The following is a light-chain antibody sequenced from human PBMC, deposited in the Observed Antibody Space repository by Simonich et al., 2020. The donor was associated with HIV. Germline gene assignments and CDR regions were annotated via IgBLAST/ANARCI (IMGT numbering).Light chain of an antibody. J-gene: IGKJ2*01. CDR3: HQSSSLPYT. Sequence: EIVLTKSPDFQSVTSKEKVTISCRASQSIGSSLHWYQQKPDQSPKLLIKDVTQSFSGVPSRFRGSVSGTDFTLTINSLEAEDAATYYCHQSSSLPYTFGQGTKLEIK. CDR2: DVT. CDR1: QSIGSS. V-gene: IGKV6-21*01.